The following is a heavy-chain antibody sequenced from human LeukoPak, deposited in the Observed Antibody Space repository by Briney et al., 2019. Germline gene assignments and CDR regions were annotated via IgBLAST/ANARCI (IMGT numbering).Heavy chain of an antibody. D-gene: IGHD3-22*01. V-gene: IGHV3-7*01. Sequence: GGSLRLSCAASGFTFSSYWMSWVRQAPGKGLEWVANIKQDGSEKYYVDSVKGRFTISRDNAKNSLYLQMNSLRAEDTAVYYCVREVYFYDDSAMEGGFDIWGHGTVVTVSS. CDR1: GFTFSSYW. J-gene: IGHJ3*02. CDR3: VREVYFYDDSAMEGGFDI. CDR2: IKQDGSEK.